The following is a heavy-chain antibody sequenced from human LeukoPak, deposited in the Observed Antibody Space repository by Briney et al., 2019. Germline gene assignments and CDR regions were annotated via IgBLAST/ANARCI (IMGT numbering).Heavy chain of an antibody. CDR1: RGTLSSYT. Sequence: SVKVSCKASRGTLSSYTISWVRQAPGQGLEGMGRIIPILGIANYAQKLQGRVTITAEKSKRTAYMELSSMRSEDTDVYYCARDPPLAPGAFDIWGQGTMVTVSS. CDR3: ARDPPLAPGAFDI. D-gene: IGHD3-3*02. V-gene: IGHV1-69*04. J-gene: IGHJ3*02. CDR2: IIPILGIA.